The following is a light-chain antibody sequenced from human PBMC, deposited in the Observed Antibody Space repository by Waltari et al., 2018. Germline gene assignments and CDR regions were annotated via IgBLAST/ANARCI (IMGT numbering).Light chain of an antibody. CDR2: GVI. Sequence: QSALTQPASLSGSPRQSITISCTGTNSDIGGYNYVSWYQHHSGKAPKLMIFGVIDRPSGVSNRFSGSKSGNTASLTISELQADDEADYYCSSFTSSATWVFGGGTKLTVL. CDR1: NSDIGGYNY. J-gene: IGLJ3*02. V-gene: IGLV2-14*03. CDR3: SSFTSSATWV.